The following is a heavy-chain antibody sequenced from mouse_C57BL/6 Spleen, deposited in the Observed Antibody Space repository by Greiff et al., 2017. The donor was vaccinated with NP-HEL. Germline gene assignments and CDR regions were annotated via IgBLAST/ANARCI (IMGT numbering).Heavy chain of an antibody. J-gene: IGHJ2*01. Sequence: EVKLVESGGGLVQPGGSLKLSCAASGFTFSDYGMAWVRQAPRKGPEWVAFISNLAYSIYYADTVTGRFTLSRENAKNTLYLEMSSLRSEDTAMYYCARLGDDYVFDYWGQGTTLTVSS. V-gene: IGHV5-15*01. CDR1: GFTFSDYG. CDR3: ARLGDDYVFDY. D-gene: IGHD2-4*01. CDR2: ISNLAYSI.